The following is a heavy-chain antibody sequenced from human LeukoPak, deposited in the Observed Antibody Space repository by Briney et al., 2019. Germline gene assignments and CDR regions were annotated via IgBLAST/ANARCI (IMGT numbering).Heavy chain of an antibody. J-gene: IGHJ4*02. CDR3: AKCSGSAYYDSSGYYGDY. Sequence: GGSLRLSCAASGFPFSSYSMNWVRQAPGKGLEWVAVISYDGSNKYYADSVKGRFTISRDNSKNTLYLQMNSLRAEDTAVYYCAKCSGSAYYDSSGYYGDYWGQGTLVTVSS. D-gene: IGHD3-22*01. CDR1: GFPFSSYS. CDR2: ISYDGSNK. V-gene: IGHV3-30*18.